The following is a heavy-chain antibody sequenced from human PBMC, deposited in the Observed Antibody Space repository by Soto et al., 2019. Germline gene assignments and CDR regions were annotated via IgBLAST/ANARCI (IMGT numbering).Heavy chain of an antibody. CDR3: ARCLWSGESAPFDP. Sequence: GASVKVSCKASGGTFSSYAISWVRQAPGQGLEWMGGIIPIFGTANYAQKFQGRVTITADESTSTAYMELSSLRSEDTAVYYCARCLWSGESAPFDPWGQGTLVTVSS. D-gene: IGHD3-10*01. CDR1: GGTFSSYA. V-gene: IGHV1-69*13. CDR2: IIPIFGTA. J-gene: IGHJ5*02.